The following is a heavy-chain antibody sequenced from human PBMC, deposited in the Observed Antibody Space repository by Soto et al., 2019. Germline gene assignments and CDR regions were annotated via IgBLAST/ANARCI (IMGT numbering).Heavy chain of an antibody. J-gene: IGHJ4*02. D-gene: IGHD2-21*02. CDR2: IYYSGST. Sequence: QVQLQESGPGLVKPSQTLSLTCTVSGGSISSGDYYWSWIRQPPGKGLEWIGYIYYSGSTYYNPSLKRRVTMSGETSMNQFSLKLRSVTAADTAVYYCAIDGGNSAYFDYWAQGTLVTVSS. CDR3: AIDGGNSAYFDY. CDR1: GGSISSGDYY. V-gene: IGHV4-30-4*01.